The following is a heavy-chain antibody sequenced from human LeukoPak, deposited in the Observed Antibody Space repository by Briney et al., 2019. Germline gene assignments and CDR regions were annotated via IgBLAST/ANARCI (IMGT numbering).Heavy chain of an antibody. CDR3: AKDMLAYGSGHAFDI. Sequence: PGGSLRLSCAASGFTFSNYWMNWVRQAPGKGLEWVANIKQDGSEIYYADSVKGRFTISRDNAKNSLYLQMNSLRAEDTALYYCAKDMLAYGSGHAFDIWGQGTMVTVSS. D-gene: IGHD3-10*01. CDR1: GFTFSNYW. J-gene: IGHJ3*02. V-gene: IGHV3-7*03. CDR2: IKQDGSEI.